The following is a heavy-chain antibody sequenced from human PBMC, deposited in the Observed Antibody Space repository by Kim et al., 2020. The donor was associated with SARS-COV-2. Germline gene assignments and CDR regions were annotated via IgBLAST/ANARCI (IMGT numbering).Heavy chain of an antibody. CDR3: ANIRLGDY. D-gene: IGHD3-16*01. V-gene: IGHV1-2*02. J-gene: IGHJ4*02. CDR1: GYTFTGYY. CDR2: INPNSGGA. Sequence: ASVKVSCKASGYTFTGYYIHWVRQAPGQGLEWMGWINPNSGGANYAQKFQGRVTLTRDTSISTAYMELSRLRSDDTAVYYCANIRLGDYWGQGTLVTVSS.